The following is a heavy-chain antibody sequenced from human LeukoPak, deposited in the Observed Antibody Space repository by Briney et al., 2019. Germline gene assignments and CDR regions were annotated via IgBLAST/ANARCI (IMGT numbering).Heavy chain of an antibody. Sequence: ASVKVSCKASGYTFTSYGISWVRQAPGQGLEWMGWISAYNGNTNYAQKPQGRVTMTTDTSTSTAYMELRSLRSDDTAVYYCAREVLVRGTDYFDYWGQGTLVTVSS. CDR3: AREVLVRGTDYFDY. V-gene: IGHV1-18*01. CDR2: ISAYNGNT. D-gene: IGHD3-10*01. J-gene: IGHJ4*02. CDR1: GYTFTSYG.